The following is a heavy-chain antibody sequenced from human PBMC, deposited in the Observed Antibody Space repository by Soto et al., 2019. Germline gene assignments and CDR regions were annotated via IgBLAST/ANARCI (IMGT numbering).Heavy chain of an antibody. CDR3: ARQYYDSSGYYQRWFDP. V-gene: IGHV4-39*01. J-gene: IGHJ5*02. CDR1: GGSISSSSYY. Sequence: SETLSLTCTVSGGSISSSSYYWGWIRQPPGKGLEWIGSIYYSGSTYYNPSLKSRVTISVDTSKNQFSLKLSSVTAADTAVYYCARQYYDSSGYYQRWFDPWGQGTLVTVSS. D-gene: IGHD3-22*01. CDR2: IYYSGST.